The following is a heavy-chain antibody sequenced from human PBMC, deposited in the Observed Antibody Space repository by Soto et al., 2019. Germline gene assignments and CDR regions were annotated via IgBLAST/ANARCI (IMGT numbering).Heavy chain of an antibody. V-gene: IGHV3-53*01. CDR1: GFTVSSNY. CDR2: IYSGGST. D-gene: IGHD2-15*01. J-gene: IGHJ6*02. Sequence: GGSLRLSCAASGFTVSSNYMSWVRQAPGKGLEWVSVIYSGGSTYYADSVKGRFTISRDNSKNTLYLQMNSLRAEDTAVYYCARDCSGGSCYSIYYYGMDVWGQGTRVTVSS. CDR3: ARDCSGGSCYSIYYYGMDV.